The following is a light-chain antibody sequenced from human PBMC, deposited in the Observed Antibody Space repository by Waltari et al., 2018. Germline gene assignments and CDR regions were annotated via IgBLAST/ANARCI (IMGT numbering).Light chain of an antibody. CDR3: QQYNSYSLLT. Sequence: DIRMTQSPSTLSASPGDRVILSCRASQSISKWLAWYQQKPGKAPKLLIYEASTLQSGVPSRFSGTGSGTDFTLTISSLQPDDFATYYCQQYNSYSLLTFGGGTKVEIK. V-gene: IGKV1-5*03. CDR2: EAS. CDR1: QSISKW. J-gene: IGKJ4*01.